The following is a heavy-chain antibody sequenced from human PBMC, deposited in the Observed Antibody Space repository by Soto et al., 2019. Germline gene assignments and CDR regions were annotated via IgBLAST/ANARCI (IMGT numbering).Heavy chain of an antibody. V-gene: IGHV5-51*03. J-gene: IGHJ3*02. CDR1: GYTFTSYW. D-gene: IGHD2-15*01. CDR2: IYPGDSDT. CDR3: ARPRGIGGSCPGSGCGAFDI. Sequence: EVQLVQSGAEVKKPGESLKISCKGSGYTFTSYWIGWVRQMPGKGLEWMGIIYPGDSDTRYSPSFQGQVTISADKSFSTAYLQWSRLKASDTAMYYCARPRGIGGSCPGSGCGAFDIWGQGTMVTVSS.